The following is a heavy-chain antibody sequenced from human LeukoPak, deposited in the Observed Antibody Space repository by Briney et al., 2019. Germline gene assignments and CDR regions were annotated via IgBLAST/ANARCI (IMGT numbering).Heavy chain of an antibody. J-gene: IGHJ4*02. CDR3: ARVATISLEY. D-gene: IGHD5-12*01. V-gene: IGHV4-34*01. CDR1: GGSFSGYY. CDR2: INHSGST. Sequence: PSETLSLTCAVYGGSFSGYYWSWIRQPPGKGLEWIGEINHSGSTNYNPSLKSRATISVDTSKNQFSLKLSSVTAADTAVYYCARVATISLEYWGQGTLVTVSS.